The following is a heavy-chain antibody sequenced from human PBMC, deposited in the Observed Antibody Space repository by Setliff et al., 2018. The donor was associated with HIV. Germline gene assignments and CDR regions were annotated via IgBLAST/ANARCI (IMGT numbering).Heavy chain of an antibody. Sequence: KVSCKASGYTFTNYWIGWVRQMPGKGLEWMGIISPGDSDTRYSPSFQGQVTISADKSIDTAYLQWSSLKASDTAMYYCARHGYCSGTSCSEYYYYYGMGVWGQGTTVTVSS. D-gene: IGHD2-2*03. CDR2: ISPGDSDT. V-gene: IGHV5-51*01. J-gene: IGHJ6*02. CDR1: GYTFTNYW. CDR3: ARHGYCSGTSCSEYYYYYGMGV.